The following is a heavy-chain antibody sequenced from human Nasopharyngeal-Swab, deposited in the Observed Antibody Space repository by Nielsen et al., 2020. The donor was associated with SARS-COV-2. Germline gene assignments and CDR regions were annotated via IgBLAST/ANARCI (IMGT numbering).Heavy chain of an antibody. Sequence: GESLKISCAASGFTFNTYWMNWARRAPGKGLEWVAVTSADESHKYYAAGSVKDRFTISRDNSRSTLYLQMNSLTSEDTAMYYCARDMISGPPDYFDHWGQGTLVTVSS. CDR2: TSADESHK. CDR3: ARDMISGPPDYFDH. V-gene: IGHV3-30-3*01. D-gene: IGHD3/OR15-3a*01. J-gene: IGHJ4*02. CDR1: GFTFNTYW.